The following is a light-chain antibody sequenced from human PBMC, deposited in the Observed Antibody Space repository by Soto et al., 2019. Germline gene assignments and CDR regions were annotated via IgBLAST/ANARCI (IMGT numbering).Light chain of an antibody. Sequence: QSVLTQPASVSGSPGQSVAISCTGTSSDVGGYNYVSWYQQHPGKAPKLMVYDVSNRPSGVSNRFSGSKSGNTASLTISGLQAEYEADYYCSSYTISSTDVFGTGTKVTVL. V-gene: IGLV2-14*01. CDR3: SSYTISSTDV. CDR2: DVS. CDR1: SSDVGGYNY. J-gene: IGLJ1*01.